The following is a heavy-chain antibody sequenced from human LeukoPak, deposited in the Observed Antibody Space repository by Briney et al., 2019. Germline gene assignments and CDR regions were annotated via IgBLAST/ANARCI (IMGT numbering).Heavy chain of an antibody. V-gene: IGHV3-48*04. CDR2: ISSSSSTI. Sequence: QAGGSLRLSCEASGFTFSSYSMNWVRQAPGKGLEWVSYISSSSSTIYYADSVKGRFTISRDNAKNSLYLQMNSLRAEDTAVYYCARDVRLVVPAGMGAFDIWGQGTMVTVSS. CDR3: ARDVRLVVPAGMGAFDI. D-gene: IGHD2-2*01. CDR1: GFTFSSYS. J-gene: IGHJ3*02.